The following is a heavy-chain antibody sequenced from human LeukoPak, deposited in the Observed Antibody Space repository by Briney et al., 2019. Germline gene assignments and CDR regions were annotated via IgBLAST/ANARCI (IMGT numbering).Heavy chain of an antibody. CDR2: ISSSSSYI. D-gene: IGHD2-15*01. CDR1: GFTFRSYS. V-gene: IGHV3-21*01. J-gene: IGHJ4*02. Sequence: GGSLRLSCAASGFTFRSYSMNWVRQAPGKGLEWVSSISSSSSYIYYADSVKGRFTISRDNAKNSLYLQMNSLRAEDTAVYYCARQVVVVAALFDYWGQGTLVTVSS. CDR3: ARQVVVVAALFDY.